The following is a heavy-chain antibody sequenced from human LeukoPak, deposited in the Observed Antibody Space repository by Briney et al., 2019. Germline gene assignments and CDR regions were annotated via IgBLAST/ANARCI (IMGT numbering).Heavy chain of an antibody. V-gene: IGHV3-23*01. Sequence: GGTLRLSCAASGFTFSSYGMSWVRQAPGKGLEWVSAISGSGGSTYYADSVKGRFTISRDNSKNTLYLQMNSLRAEDTAVYYCAKGGLGGNFFDYWGQGTLVTVSS. CDR2: ISGSGGST. D-gene: IGHD3-16*01. CDR3: AKGGLGGNFFDY. J-gene: IGHJ4*02. CDR1: GFTFSSYG.